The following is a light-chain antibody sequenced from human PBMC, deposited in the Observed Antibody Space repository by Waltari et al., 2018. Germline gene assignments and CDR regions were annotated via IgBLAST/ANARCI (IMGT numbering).Light chain of an antibody. V-gene: IGLV1-51*01. CDR3: ETWDTSLSAWV. J-gene: IGLJ3*02. CDR2: DKD. CDR1: SSNIGSKY. Sequence: QSVLTQAPSVSAAPGQKVTISCAGSSSNIGSKYVSWYQQFPGTAPKLLIYDKDKRPSGIPDRFSASKSGTSATLGITGLQTGDEANYYCETWDTSLSAWVFGGGTKLTVL.